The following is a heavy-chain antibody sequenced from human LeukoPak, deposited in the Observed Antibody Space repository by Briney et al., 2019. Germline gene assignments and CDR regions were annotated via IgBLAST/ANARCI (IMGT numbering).Heavy chain of an antibody. Sequence: GASVKVSCKASGYTFTSYGISWVRQAPGQGLEWMGVINPAGGSTSYAQKFQDRVTMTRETSTSTVHMELSSLTSEDTAVYYCARGVYGSGSYWFNPWGQGTLVTVSS. CDR1: GYTFTSYG. CDR3: ARGVYGSGSYWFNP. V-gene: IGHV1-46*01. J-gene: IGHJ5*02. CDR2: INPAGGST. D-gene: IGHD3-10*01.